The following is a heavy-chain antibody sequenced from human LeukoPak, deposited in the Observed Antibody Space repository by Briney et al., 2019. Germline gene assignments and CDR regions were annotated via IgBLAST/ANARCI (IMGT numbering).Heavy chain of an antibody. CDR3: ARDAIYCSSTSCYNYYYYGMDV. D-gene: IGHD2-2*02. V-gene: IGHV3-7*03. CDR2: KKQDGSEK. J-gene: IGHJ6*04. Sequence: GALRLSCAAPGFTFSSYWMTWVRQAPGKGLEGGANKKQDGSEKYYVESVKGRFTISRDNAKNSLYLQMNSLRAEDTAVYYCARDAIYCSSTSCYNYYYYGMDVWGKGTTVTVSS. CDR1: GFTFSSYW.